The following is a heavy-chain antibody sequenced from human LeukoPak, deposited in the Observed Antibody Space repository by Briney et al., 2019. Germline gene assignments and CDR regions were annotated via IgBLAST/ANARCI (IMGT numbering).Heavy chain of an antibody. CDR2: ISAYNGNT. CDR1: GYTFTSYG. Sequence: ASVKVSCKASGYTFTSYGISWVRQAPGQGLEWMGWISAYNGNTNYAQKLQGRVTMTTDTSTSTAYMDLRSLRSDDTAVYYCARDRVAEWELARAFDIWGQGTMVTVSS. J-gene: IGHJ3*02. D-gene: IGHD4-23*01. V-gene: IGHV1-18*01. CDR3: ARDRVAEWELARAFDI.